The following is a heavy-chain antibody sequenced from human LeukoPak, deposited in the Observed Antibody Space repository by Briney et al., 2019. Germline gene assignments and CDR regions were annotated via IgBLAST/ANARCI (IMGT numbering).Heavy chain of an antibody. CDR3: ARAVAAAGPPVD. D-gene: IGHD6-13*01. CDR1: GNSVSSNSAA. V-gene: IGHV6-1*01. Sequence: SQTLSLTCAISGNSVSSNSAAWNWIRQSPSRGLEWLGRTYYRSKWYNDYAVSVKSRITINPDTSKNQFSLQPNSVTPEDTAVYYCARAVAAAGPPVDWGQGTLVTVSS. CDR2: TYYRSKWYN. J-gene: IGHJ4*02.